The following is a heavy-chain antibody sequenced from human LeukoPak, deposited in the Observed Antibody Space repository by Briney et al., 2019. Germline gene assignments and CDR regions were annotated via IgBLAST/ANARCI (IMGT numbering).Heavy chain of an antibody. CDR2: ISSSGNYI. V-gene: IGHV3-21*01. CDR3: ARREQTDV. D-gene: IGHD1-26*01. J-gene: IGHJ6*04. Sequence: GGTLRLSCAASGFIFSIYSMNWVRQAPGKGLECVSSISSSGNYIYYADSMKGRFTISRDNAKNSLYLLMNSLRADDTAVYYCARREQTDVWGKGTTVTVSS. CDR1: GFIFSIYS.